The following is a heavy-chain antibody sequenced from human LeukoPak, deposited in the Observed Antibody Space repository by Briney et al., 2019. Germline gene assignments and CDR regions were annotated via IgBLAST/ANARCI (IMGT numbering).Heavy chain of an antibody. J-gene: IGHJ6*03. V-gene: IGHV4-34*01. CDR1: GGSFSGYY. CDR3: ARDRYYYDSSGYYYYYYMDV. Sequence: SETLSLTCAVYGGSFSGYYWSWIRQPPGKGLEWIGSIYYSGSTYYNPSLKSRVTISVDTSKNQFSLKLSSVTAADTAVYYCARDRYYYDSSGYYYYYYMDVWGKGTTVTISS. D-gene: IGHD3-22*01. CDR2: IYYSGST.